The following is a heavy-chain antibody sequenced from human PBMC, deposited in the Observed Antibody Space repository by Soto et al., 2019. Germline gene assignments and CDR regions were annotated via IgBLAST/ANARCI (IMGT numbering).Heavy chain of an antibody. J-gene: IGHJ6*02. D-gene: IGHD6-19*01. Sequence: SETLSLTCTVSGGSISSYYWSWIRQPPGKGLEWIGYIYYSATTNYNPSLKSRVTISVDTSKNQFSLKLSSVTAADTAVYYCARDGPVDNYYYGMDVWGQGTTVTVSS. CDR3: ARDGPVDNYYYGMDV. V-gene: IGHV4-59*01. CDR1: GGSISSYY. CDR2: IYYSATT.